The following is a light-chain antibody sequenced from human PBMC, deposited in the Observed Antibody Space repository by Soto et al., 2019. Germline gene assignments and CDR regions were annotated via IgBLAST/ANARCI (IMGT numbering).Light chain of an antibody. J-gene: IGKJ3*01. CDR1: QNIRTS. CDR3: HQSYTTPFT. CDR2: AAY. V-gene: IGKV1-39*01. Sequence: DIQMTQSPSSLSASVGDRVTITCRASQNIRTSLNWYQQKQGKAPKLLIYAAYNLQSGVPSRISGGGSGTDFTLIISSLQPEDFATYYCHQSYTTPFTFGPGTKVDIK.